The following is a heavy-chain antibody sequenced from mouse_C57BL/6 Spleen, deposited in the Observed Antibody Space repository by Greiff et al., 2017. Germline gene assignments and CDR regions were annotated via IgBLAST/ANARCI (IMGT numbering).Heavy chain of an antibody. CDR1: GYTFTSYW. CDR2: IDPSDSYT. D-gene: IGHD3-1*01. CDR3: ARIGGYAMDY. V-gene: IGHV1-69*01. Sequence: VQLQQPGAELVMPGASVKLSCKASGYTFTSYWMHWVKQRPGQGLEWIGEIDPSDSYTNYNQKFKGKSTLTVDKSSSTAYMQLSSLTSEDSAVYYCARIGGYAMDYWGQGTSVTVSS. J-gene: IGHJ4*01.